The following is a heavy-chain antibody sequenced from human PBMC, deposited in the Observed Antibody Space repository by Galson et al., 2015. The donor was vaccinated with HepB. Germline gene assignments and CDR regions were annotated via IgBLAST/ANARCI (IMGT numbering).Heavy chain of an antibody. CDR2: ITPIFGTP. CDR1: GGPFNTYP. Sequence: SVKVSCKASGGPFNTYPISWVRQAPGQGLEWMGEITPIFGTPNYAQKFQGRVTITADEATSTAYVELNILRSEDSAVYYCARIGGDSDWSWGQGTLVTVSS. V-gene: IGHV1-69*13. D-gene: IGHD6-19*01. J-gene: IGHJ5*02. CDR3: ARIGGDSDWS.